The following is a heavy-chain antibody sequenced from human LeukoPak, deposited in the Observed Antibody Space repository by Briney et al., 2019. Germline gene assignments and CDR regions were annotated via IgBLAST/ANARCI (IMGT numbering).Heavy chain of an antibody. J-gene: IGHJ6*01. V-gene: IGHV6-1*01. CDR2: TYYRSKWYN. CDR1: GDSVSSNSAA. Sequence: SQTLSLTCAISGDSVSSNSAAWNWISQTPSRGLEWLGRTYYRSKWYNDYAVYVKSRITINPDTSKNQFSLQLNTVTPGDTAVYYCARLRYSSGWSQEYYYYGMDVWGQGTTVTVSS. D-gene: IGHD6-19*01. CDR3: ARLRYSSGWSQEYYYYGMDV.